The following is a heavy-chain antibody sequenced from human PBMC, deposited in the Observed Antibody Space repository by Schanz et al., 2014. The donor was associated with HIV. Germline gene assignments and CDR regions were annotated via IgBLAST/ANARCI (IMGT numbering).Heavy chain of an antibody. CDR2: ISTYNGNT. CDR3: ARVNKDIGGYYFDY. V-gene: IGHV1-18*01. D-gene: IGHD2-15*01. Sequence: QVQLVLSGAEVKRPGASVKVSCKASGYTFTSYGITWVRQAPGQGLEWMGWISTYNGNTIYAQKFQGRVTMTTDTSTSTAYMELRSLRSDDTDVYYCARVNKDIGGYYFDYWGQGTLVTVSS. CDR1: GYTFTSYG. J-gene: IGHJ4*02.